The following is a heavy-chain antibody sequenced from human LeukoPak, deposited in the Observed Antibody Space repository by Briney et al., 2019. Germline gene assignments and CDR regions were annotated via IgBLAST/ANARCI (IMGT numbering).Heavy chain of an antibody. V-gene: IGHV1-2*02. CDR2: INPNSGGT. D-gene: IGHD3-22*01. J-gene: IGHJ4*02. CDR3: ARGDSSGYYSY. CDR1: GYTFTGYY. Sequence: ASVTVSCKASGYTFTGYYMHLVRQAPGQGLEWMGWINPNSGGTNYAQKFQGRVTMTRDTSSSTAYMELSRLRSDDTAVYYCARGDSSGYYSYWGQGTLVTVSS.